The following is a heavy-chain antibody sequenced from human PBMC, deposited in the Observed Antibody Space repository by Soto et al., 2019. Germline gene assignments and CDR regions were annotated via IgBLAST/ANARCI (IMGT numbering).Heavy chain of an antibody. V-gene: IGHV4-34*01. CDR2: INHSGST. CDR1: GGSFSGYY. J-gene: IGHJ4*02. Sequence: QVQLQQWGAGLLKPSETLSLTCAVYGGSFSGYYWSWIRQPPGKGLEWSGEINHSGSTNYNPSLKSRVTISVDTPKYQFSLKLSSVPAADTAVYYCATGVSSSWKNWGQGTLVTVSS. D-gene: IGHD6-13*01. CDR3: ATGVSSSWKN.